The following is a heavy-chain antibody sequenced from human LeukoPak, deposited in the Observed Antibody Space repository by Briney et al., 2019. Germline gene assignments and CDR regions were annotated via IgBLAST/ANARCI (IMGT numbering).Heavy chain of an antibody. D-gene: IGHD3-22*01. CDR3: ASLDPCYFDSGACHYYNSMDV. CDR2: VFYTGKT. V-gene: IGHV4-39*02. Sequence: PSETLSLTCTVSGGSISTPSSYWGWIRQPPGKGLEWIGSVFYTGKTHYNPSLKSRVTISVDASQNHFSLKLGSVAAADSALYYCASLDPCYFDSGACHYYNSMDVWGQGTTVTVSS. J-gene: IGHJ6*02. CDR1: GGSISTPSSY.